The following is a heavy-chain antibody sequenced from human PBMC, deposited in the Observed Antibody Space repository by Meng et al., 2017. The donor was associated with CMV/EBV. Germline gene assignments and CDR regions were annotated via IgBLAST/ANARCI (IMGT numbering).Heavy chain of an antibody. Sequence: GKSLKISCVASSGFTLSGYTMHWVRQAPGKGLEWVALISYDGSTEYYADSVRGRFSISRDNSKNTLYVHMNSLRPEDTGIYYCARDVTTLGYSGMDVWGQGTTVTVSS. D-gene: IGHD4-23*01. CDR1: SGFTLSGYT. V-gene: IGHV3-30*04. CDR2: ISYDGSTE. CDR3: ARDVTTLGYSGMDV. J-gene: IGHJ6*02.